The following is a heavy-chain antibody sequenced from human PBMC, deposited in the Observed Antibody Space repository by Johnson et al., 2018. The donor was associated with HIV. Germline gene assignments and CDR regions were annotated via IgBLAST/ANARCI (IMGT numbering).Heavy chain of an antibody. CDR1: GFTFDDYG. V-gene: IGHV3-20*04. CDR2: INWNGGRT. Sequence: VQLVESGGGVVRPGGSLRLSCAASGFTFDDYGMSWVRQAPGKGLEWVSGINWNGGRTGYADSVKGRFTTSRDNAKNSLYLQVKSLRAEDTALYYCARDGGAYCGVDCFSDAFDLWGQGTMVTVSS. J-gene: IGHJ3*01. CDR3: ARDGGAYCGVDCFSDAFDL. D-gene: IGHD2-21*02.